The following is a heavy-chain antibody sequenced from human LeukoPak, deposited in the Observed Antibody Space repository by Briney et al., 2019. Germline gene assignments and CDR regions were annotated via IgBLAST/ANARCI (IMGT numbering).Heavy chain of an antibody. Sequence: GGSLRLSCASSGFTFSSYGMHWVHQAPGKGLEWVAVIWYDGSNKYYADSVKGRFTISRYNSKNTLYLQMNSLRAKNTAVSYCAGDPGSGWPNDAFDIWGQGTMVTVSS. D-gene: IGHD6-19*01. J-gene: IGHJ3*02. CDR2: IWYDGSNK. CDR1: GFTFSSYG. CDR3: AGDPGSGWPNDAFDI. V-gene: IGHV3-33*01.